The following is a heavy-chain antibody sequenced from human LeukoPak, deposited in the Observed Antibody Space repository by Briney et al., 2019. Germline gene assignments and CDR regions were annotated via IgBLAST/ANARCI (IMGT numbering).Heavy chain of an antibody. D-gene: IGHD3-10*01. J-gene: IGHJ6*03. CDR3: ARVRPGYYYYMDV. V-gene: IGHV4-59*02. Sequence: SETLSLTCSVSGGSVKSYFWSWIRQPAGKGLEWIGYIDDSGNTKYNPSLRNRVTMSVDTSKTQLSLNLRSVTAADTAVYYCARVRPGYYYYMDVWGKGTTATVSS. CDR2: IDDSGNT. CDR1: GGSVKSYF.